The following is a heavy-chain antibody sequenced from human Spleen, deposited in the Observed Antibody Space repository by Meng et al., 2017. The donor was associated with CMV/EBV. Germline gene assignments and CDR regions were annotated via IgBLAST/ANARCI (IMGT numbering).Heavy chain of an antibody. Sequence: SCAIYSGRQAPGGRLVWMAVVLHDGKSRFYAASVKGRFTISRDNSNSTVYLQMDSLRTADTAVYYCARNGLNTVSGVVISPKYWLDYWGQGTLVTVSS. D-gene: IGHD3-3*01. CDR2: VLHDGKSR. CDR3: ARNGLNTVSGVVISPKYWLDY. V-gene: IGHV3-30*04. CDR1: SCA. J-gene: IGHJ4*02.